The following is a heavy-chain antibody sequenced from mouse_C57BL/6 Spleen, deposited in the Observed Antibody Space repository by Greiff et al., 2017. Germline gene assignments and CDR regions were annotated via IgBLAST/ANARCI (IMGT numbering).Heavy chain of an antibody. Sequence: QVQLQQSGAELAKPGASVKLSCKASGYTFTSYWMHWVKQRPGQGLEWIGYINPSSGYTKYNQKFKDKATLTADKSSSTAYMQLSSLTYEDSAVDYCAIDYSGSSGENYVDGWGQGTTLTVAS. CDR3: AIDYSGSSGENYVDG. CDR2: INPSSGYT. V-gene: IGHV1-7*01. D-gene: IGHD1-1*01. CDR1: GYTFTSYW. J-gene: IGHJ2*01.